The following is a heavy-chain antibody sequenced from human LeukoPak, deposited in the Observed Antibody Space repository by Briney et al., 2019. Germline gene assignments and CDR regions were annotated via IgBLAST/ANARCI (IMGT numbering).Heavy chain of an antibody. CDR1: GFTFSSYW. CDR2: IDNIDNT. J-gene: IGHJ2*01. V-gene: IGHV3-53*01. CDR3: ARVTLGFGRYFDL. Sequence: GGSLRLSCAASGFTFSSYWMSWVRQAPGKGLEWVSIIDNIDNTDYADSVKGRFTISRDNSKNTLNLQMNSLRAEDTAVYYCARVTLGFGRYFDLWGRGTLVTVSS. D-gene: IGHD3-10*01.